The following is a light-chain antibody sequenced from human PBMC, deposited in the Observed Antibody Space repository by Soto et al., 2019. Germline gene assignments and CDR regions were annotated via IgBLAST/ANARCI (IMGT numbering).Light chain of an antibody. Sequence: EVVLAQSPGTLSLSPGERATLSCRASQRLSSSYLAWYQQKPGQAPRLLIYGASSRSTGVPDRFSVSGSGTDFTLTISRLEPEDFAVYYCQQYHDWPPLTFGGGTKVDIK. CDR1: QRLSSSY. J-gene: IGKJ4*01. CDR3: QQYHDWPPLT. V-gene: IGKV3-20*01. CDR2: GAS.